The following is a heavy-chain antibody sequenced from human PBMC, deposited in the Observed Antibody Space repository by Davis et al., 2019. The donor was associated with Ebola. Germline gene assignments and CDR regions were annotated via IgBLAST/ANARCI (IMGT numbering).Heavy chain of an antibody. CDR1: GYTFTSYA. J-gene: IGHJ5*02. Sequence: ASVKVSCKASGYTFTSYAMHWVRQAPGQRLEWMGWINAGNGNTKYSQKFQGRVTITRDTSASTAYMELSSLRSEDTDVYYCARLGAWGITIFGVVRNWFDPWGQGTLVTVSS. CDR3: ARLGAWGITIFGVVRNWFDP. V-gene: IGHV1-3*01. D-gene: IGHD3-3*01. CDR2: INAGNGNT.